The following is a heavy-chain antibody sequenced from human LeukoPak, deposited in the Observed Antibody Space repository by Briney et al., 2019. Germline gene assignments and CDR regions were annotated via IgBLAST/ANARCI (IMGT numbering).Heavy chain of an antibody. CDR3: ARVSHGGNIDY. V-gene: IGHV3-30-3*01. CDR2: ISYDGSNK. J-gene: IGHJ4*02. CDR1: GFTFSSYA. D-gene: IGHD4-23*01. Sequence: GGSLRLSCAASGFTFSSYAMHWVRQAPGKGLEWVAVISYDGSNKYYADSVKGRFTISRDNSKNTLYLQMNSLRAEDTAVYYCARVSHGGNIDYWGQGTLVTVSS.